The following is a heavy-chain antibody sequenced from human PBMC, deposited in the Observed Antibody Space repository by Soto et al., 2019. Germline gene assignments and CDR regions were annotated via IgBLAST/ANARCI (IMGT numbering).Heavy chain of an antibody. V-gene: IGHV3-30*03. CDR2: ISYDGSDK. CDR3: ARAGDSSGYYLNYYYYGMDV. D-gene: IGHD3-22*01. Sequence: GGSLRLSCAASGFTFSSYNMNWVRQAPGKGLEWVAVISYDGSDKYYADSVKGRFTISRDNFTNTLILQMNSLRVEDTAVYYCARAGDSSGYYLNYYYYGMDVWGQGTTVTVSS. J-gene: IGHJ6*02. CDR1: GFTFSSYN.